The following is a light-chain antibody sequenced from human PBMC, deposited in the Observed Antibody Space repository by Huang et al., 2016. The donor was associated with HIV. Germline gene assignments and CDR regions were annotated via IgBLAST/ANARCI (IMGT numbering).Light chain of an antibody. CDR3: QQYYSSPPT. Sequence: DIVMTQSPDSLPVSLGARATINCKSSQSVFYSTNNNNYLAWYQQKPGQPPNLLINWASTRESGVPDRFSGTGSGTDFTLTISSLQAEDVAVYYCQQYYSSPPTFGGGTKVEIK. V-gene: IGKV4-1*01. J-gene: IGKJ4*01. CDR1: QSVFYSTNNNNY. CDR2: WAS.